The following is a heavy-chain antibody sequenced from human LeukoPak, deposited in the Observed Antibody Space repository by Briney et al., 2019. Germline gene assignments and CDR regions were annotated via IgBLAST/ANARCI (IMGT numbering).Heavy chain of an antibody. J-gene: IGHJ4*02. CDR1: GGSISSGGYS. CDR2: IYHSGST. CDR3: ARDFGDHRIDY. Sequence: SQTLSLTCAVSGGSISSGGYSWSWIRQPPGKGLEWIGYIYHSGSTYYNPSLKSQVTISVDRSKNQFSLKLSSVTAADTAIYYCARDFGDHRIDYWGQGTLVTVSS. V-gene: IGHV4-30-2*01. D-gene: IGHD4-17*01.